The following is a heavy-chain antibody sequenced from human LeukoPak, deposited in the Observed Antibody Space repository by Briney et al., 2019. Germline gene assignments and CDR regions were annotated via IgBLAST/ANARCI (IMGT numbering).Heavy chain of an antibody. CDR1: GGSISSSSYY. J-gene: IGHJ6*03. CDR2: IYYSGST. V-gene: IGHV4-39*07. CDR3: ARLVLDYYYYYYMDV. Sequence: SETLSLTCTVSGGSISSSSYYWGWIRQPPGKGLEWIASIYYSGSTYYNPSLKSRVTISVDMSKNQFSLKLSSVTAADTAVYYCARLVLDYYYYYYMDVWGKGTTVTVSS.